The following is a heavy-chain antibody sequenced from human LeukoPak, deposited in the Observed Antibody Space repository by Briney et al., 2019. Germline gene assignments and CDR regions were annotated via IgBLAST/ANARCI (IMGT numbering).Heavy chain of an antibody. J-gene: IGHJ4*02. CDR2: MNPSTGDT. Sequence: ASVTVSCKASGYTFNGYDINWVRQAIGQGLEWMGWMNPSTGDTGYAQKFQGRVTMTRNTSVDTAFMELSGLGSEDTAVYYCTRGSLSGSSRDYWGQGTLVTVSS. V-gene: IGHV1-8*01. CDR1: GYTFNGYD. CDR3: TRGSLSGSSRDY. D-gene: IGHD1-26*01.